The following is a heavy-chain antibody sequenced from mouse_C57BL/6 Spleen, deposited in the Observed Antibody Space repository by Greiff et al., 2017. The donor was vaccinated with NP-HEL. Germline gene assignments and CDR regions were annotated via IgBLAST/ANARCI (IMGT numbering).Heavy chain of an antibody. CDR1: GYTFTDYN. D-gene: IGHD2-3*01. V-gene: IGHV1-22*01. CDR3: ARGDGYLWYFDV. CDR2: INPNNGGT. J-gene: IGHJ1*03. Sequence: VQLQQSGPELVKPGASVKMSCKASGYTFTDYNMHWVKQSHGKSLEWIGYINPNNGGTSYNQKFKGKATLTVNKSSSTAYMERRSLTSEDSAVYYCARGDGYLWYFDVWGTGTTVTVSS.